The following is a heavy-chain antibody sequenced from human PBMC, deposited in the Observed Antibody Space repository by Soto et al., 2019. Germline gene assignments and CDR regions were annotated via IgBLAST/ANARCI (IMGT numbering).Heavy chain of an antibody. J-gene: IGHJ6*02. Sequence: ASVKVSCKASGYTFTSYGISWVRQAPGQGLEWMGWISAYNGNTNYAQKLQGRVTMSTDTSRSTAYMEVRSLRSDDTAVYYCARDRSAGGTTGTTGYYYGMDVWGQGTTVTVSS. CDR1: GYTFTSYG. V-gene: IGHV1-18*01. D-gene: IGHD1-1*01. CDR3: ARDRSAGGTTGTTGYYYGMDV. CDR2: ISAYNGNT.